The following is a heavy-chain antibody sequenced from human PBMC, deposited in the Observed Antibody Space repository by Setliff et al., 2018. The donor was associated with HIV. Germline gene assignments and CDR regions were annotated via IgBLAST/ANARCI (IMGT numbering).Heavy chain of an antibody. CDR2: ISSGSGYI. CDR3: ARDYGSGTYTSLAY. Sequence: PGGSLRLSCAPSGLTFSSYNMNWVRQAPGKGLEWVSSISSGSGYIYYADSVKGRLTISRDNAKNSLYLQINSLRAEDTAVYYCARDYGSGTYTSLAYWGQGTLVTVSS. CDR1: GLTFSSYN. J-gene: IGHJ4*02. D-gene: IGHD3-10*01. V-gene: IGHV3-21*01.